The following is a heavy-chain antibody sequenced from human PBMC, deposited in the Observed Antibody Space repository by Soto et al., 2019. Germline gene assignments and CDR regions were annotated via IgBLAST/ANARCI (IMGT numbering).Heavy chain of an antibody. V-gene: IGHV3-53*01. D-gene: IGHD6-19*01. Sequence: EVQLVESGGGLIQPGGSLSLSCAASGFTVSSHYMSWVRQAPGKGLAWVSVIYSGGNTYYADSVKGRCTLSRDNSKNTLYLQMNRLRAEDTAVYYCARDLVAGTSHYYYGMDVWGQGTTVTVSS. CDR2: IYSGGNT. CDR1: GFTVSSHY. J-gene: IGHJ6*02. CDR3: ARDLVAGTSHYYYGMDV.